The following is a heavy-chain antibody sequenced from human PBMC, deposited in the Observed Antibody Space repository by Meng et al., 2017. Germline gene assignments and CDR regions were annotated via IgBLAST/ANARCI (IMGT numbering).Heavy chain of an antibody. Sequence: QVQLWQAGIGVKQPGASVKLSCKASGFTFTGSYIHWGRQAPGPGLEWMGRIQPNSGDTNSAQKFQGRVTMTRDTSISTAYMELSGLQFDDTAVYYCARGLYDISGDFSYWGQGTLVTVSS. CDR1: GFTFTGSY. D-gene: IGHD3-22*01. CDR2: IQPNSGDT. V-gene: IGHV1-2*06. J-gene: IGHJ4*02. CDR3: ARGLYDISGDFSY.